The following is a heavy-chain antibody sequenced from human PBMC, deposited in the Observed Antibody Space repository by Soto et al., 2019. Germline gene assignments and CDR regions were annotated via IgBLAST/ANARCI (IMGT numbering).Heavy chain of an antibody. D-gene: IGHD3-10*01. J-gene: IGHJ5*02. CDR2: ISGSGGST. V-gene: IGHV3-23*01. CDR3: AKDVMVRGVRWFDP. CDR1: GFTFCSHA. Sequence: GGALRPSCAASGFTFCSHALSWGRPAPGKGLEWVSAISGSGGSTYYADSVKGRFTISRDNSKNTLYLQMNSLRAEDTAVYYCAKDVMVRGVRWFDPWGQGTLVTVSS.